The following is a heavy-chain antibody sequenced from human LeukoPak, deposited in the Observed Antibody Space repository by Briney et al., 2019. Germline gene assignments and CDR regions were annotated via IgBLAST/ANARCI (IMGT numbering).Heavy chain of an antibody. CDR1: RYTFTSYD. Sequence: ASVKVFCKSSRYTFTSYDINWVRQATGQGLEWMGWMNPNSGNTGYAQKFQGRLTMTRNTSISTAYMELSSLRSEDTAVYYCARGGHRLVHYGSGSYYIDAFDIWGQGTMVSVSS. J-gene: IGHJ3*02. CDR2: MNPNSGNT. D-gene: IGHD3-10*01. CDR3: ARGGHRLVHYGSGSYYIDAFDI. V-gene: IGHV1-8*01.